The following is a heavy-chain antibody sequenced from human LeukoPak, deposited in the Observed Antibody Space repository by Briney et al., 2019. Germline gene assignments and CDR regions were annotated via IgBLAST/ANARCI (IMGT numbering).Heavy chain of an antibody. J-gene: IGHJ2*01. V-gene: IGHV5-51*01. Sequence: GESLKISCKGSGYRFTRNWIAWVRQMPGKGLEWMGVIYPGDSDISYRPSVQGQVTMSVDKSIRTAYLQWSSLTASDTAMYYCARRHFFTTRGSSWYFDLWGRGTLVTVSS. CDR3: ARRHFFTTRGSSWYFDL. CDR2: IYPGDSDI. D-gene: IGHD3-22*01. CDR1: GYRFTRNW.